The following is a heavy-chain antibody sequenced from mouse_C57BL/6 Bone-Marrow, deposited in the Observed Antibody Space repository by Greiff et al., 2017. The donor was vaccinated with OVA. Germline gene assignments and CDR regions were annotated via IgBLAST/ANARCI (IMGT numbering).Heavy chain of an antibody. Sequence: EVMLVESGGGLVKPGGSLKLSCAASGFTFSSYAMSWVRQTPEKRLEWVATISDGGSYTYYPDNVKGRFTISRDNAKNNLYLQMSHLKSEDTAMYYCARGPSFDYWGQGTTLTVSS. V-gene: IGHV5-4*03. CDR2: ISDGGSYT. CDR3: ARGPSFDY. CDR1: GFTFSSYA. J-gene: IGHJ2*01.